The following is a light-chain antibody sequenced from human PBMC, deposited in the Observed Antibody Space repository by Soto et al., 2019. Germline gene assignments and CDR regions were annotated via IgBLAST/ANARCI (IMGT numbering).Light chain of an antibody. Sequence: QSALRQPPSASGSPGQSVTISCTGTSSDVGGYNYVSWYQQHPGKAPKLMIYEVSKRPSGVPDRFSGSKSGNTASLTVSGLQAEDEADYYCSSYAGSNIVFGTGTRSPS. J-gene: IGLJ1*01. CDR2: EVS. CDR1: SSDVGGYNY. CDR3: SSYAGSNIV. V-gene: IGLV2-8*01.